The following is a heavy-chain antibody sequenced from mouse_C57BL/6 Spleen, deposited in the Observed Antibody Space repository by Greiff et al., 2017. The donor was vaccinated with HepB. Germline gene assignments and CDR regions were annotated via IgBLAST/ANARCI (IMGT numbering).Heavy chain of an antibody. Sequence: QVQLQQSGAELVRPGTSVKVSCKASGYAFTNYLIEWVKQRPGQGLEWIGVINPGSGGTNYNEKFKGKATLTADKSSSTAYMQLSSLTSEDSAVYFCARGGQYFDVWGTGTTVTVSS. CDR2: INPGSGGT. V-gene: IGHV1-54*01. CDR3: ARGGQYFDV. CDR1: GYAFTNYL. J-gene: IGHJ1*03.